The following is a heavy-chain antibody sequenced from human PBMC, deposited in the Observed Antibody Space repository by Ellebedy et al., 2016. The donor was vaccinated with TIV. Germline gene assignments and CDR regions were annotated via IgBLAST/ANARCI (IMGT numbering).Heavy chain of an antibody. CDR1: GGAISSSSYY. CDR3: ARGGESYYGSGSYFTH. V-gene: IGHV4-39*07. J-gene: IGHJ4*02. D-gene: IGHD3-10*01. Sequence: SETLSLTCTVSGGAISSSSYYWGWIRQPPGKGLEWIGSIYYSGSTYYNPSLKSRVTISVDTSKNQFSLKLSSVTAADTAVYYCARGGESYYGSGSYFTHWGQGTLVTVSS. CDR2: IYYSGST.